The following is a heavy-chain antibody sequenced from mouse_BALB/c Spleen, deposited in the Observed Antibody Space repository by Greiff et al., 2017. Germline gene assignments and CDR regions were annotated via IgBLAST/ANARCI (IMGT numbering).Heavy chain of an antibody. Sequence: QVQLQQSGPELVKPGASVRISCKASGYTFTSYYIHWVKQRPGQGLEWIGWIYPGNVNTKYNEKFKGKATLTADKSSSTAYMQLSSLTSEDSAVYFCARFGDYDAWFAYWGQGTLVTVSA. CDR3: ARFGDYDAWFAY. D-gene: IGHD2-4*01. V-gene: IGHV1S56*01. CDR1: GYTFTSYY. CDR2: IYPGNVNT. J-gene: IGHJ3*01.